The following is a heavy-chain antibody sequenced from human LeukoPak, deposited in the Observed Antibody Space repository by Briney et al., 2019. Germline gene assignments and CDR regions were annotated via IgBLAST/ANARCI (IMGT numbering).Heavy chain of an antibody. Sequence: GGSLRLSCAASGFTVSSNYMSWVRQAPGKGLEWVSGIYSGGTTYYADSVKGRFTISTDNSKNTLNLQMNSLRAEDTAVYYCARDYGTWWGQGTLVTVSS. V-gene: IGHV3-53*01. CDR1: GFTVSSNY. CDR3: ARDYGTW. CDR2: IYSGGTT. J-gene: IGHJ4*02. D-gene: IGHD3-10*01.